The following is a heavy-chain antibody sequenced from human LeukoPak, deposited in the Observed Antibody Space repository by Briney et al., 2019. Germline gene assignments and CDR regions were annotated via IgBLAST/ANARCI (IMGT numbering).Heavy chain of an antibody. J-gene: IGHJ4*02. CDR2: INPNSGGT. CDR3: ARDERTDMITFGGSQPNY. V-gene: IGHV1-2*02. Sequence: ASVKVSCKASGYTFTGYYMHWVRQAPGQGLEWMGWINPNSGGTNYAQKFQGRVTMTRDTSISTAYMELSRLRSDDTAVYYCARDERTDMITFGGSQPNYWGQGTLVTVSS. D-gene: IGHD3-16*01. CDR1: GYTFTGYY.